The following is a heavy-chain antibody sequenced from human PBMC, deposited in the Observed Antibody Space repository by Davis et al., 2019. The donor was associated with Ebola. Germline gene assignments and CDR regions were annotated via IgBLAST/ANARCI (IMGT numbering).Heavy chain of an antibody. Sequence: PGGSLRLSCAASGFTFSSYAMSWVRQAPGKGLEWVSAISGSGGSTYYADSVKGRFTISRDNSKNTLYLQMNSLRAEDTAVYYCARDWYCTGGVCYPYNWFDPWGQGTLVTVSS. CDR2: ISGSGGST. J-gene: IGHJ5*02. V-gene: IGHV3-23*01. CDR3: ARDWYCTGGVCYPYNWFDP. D-gene: IGHD2-8*02. CDR1: GFTFSSYA.